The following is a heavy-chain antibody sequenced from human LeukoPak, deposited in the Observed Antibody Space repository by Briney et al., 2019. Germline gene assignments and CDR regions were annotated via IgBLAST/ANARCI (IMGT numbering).Heavy chain of an antibody. CDR2: INHSGST. Sequence: SETLSLTCAVYGGSFSGYYWSWIRQPPGKGLEWIGEINHSGSTNYNPSLKSRVTISVDTSKNQFSLKLSSVTAADTAVYYCARSWYCSSTSCYAIGYWGQGTLVTVSS. J-gene: IGHJ4*02. CDR1: GGSFSGYY. D-gene: IGHD2-2*01. V-gene: IGHV4-34*01. CDR3: ARSWYCSSTSCYAIGY.